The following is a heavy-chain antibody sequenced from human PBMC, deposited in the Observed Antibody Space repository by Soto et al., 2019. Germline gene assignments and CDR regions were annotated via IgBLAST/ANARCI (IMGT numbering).Heavy chain of an antibody. J-gene: IGHJ5*02. CDR3: AKNETTRPWFDP. CDR2: IYYIGTP. V-gene: IGHV4-31*03. D-gene: IGHD1-1*01. CDR1: GGSIRNGNYY. Sequence: QVQLQESGPGLVKASQTLSLTCTVSGGSIRNGNYYWSWIRQLPGKGLEWIGNIYYIGTPSYNPSLKSRVIISIDTSKNQFSLELTSVLAADTAVYYCAKNETTRPWFDPWGQGTLVTVSS.